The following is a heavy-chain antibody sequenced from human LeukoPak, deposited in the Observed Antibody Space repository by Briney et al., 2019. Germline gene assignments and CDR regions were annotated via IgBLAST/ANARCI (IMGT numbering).Heavy chain of an antibody. CDR1: GFTFSSYG. CDR2: ISYDGSNK. V-gene: IGHV3-30*18. Sequence: GGSLRPSCAASGFTFSSYGMHWVRQAPGKGLEWVAVISYDGSNKYCADSVKGRFTISRDNSKNTLYLQMNSLRAEDTAVYYCAKGLMKQLVLRDNRPDYWGQGTLVTVSS. J-gene: IGHJ4*02. CDR3: AKGLMKQLVLRDNRPDY. D-gene: IGHD6-13*01.